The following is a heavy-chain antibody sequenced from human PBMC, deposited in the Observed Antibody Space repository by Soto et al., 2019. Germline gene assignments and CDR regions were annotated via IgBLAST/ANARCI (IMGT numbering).Heavy chain of an antibody. CDR3: AREVAGATDSFDY. D-gene: IGHD6-25*01. J-gene: IGHJ4*02. Sequence: QVQLVQSGAEVKKPGASVKVSCKASGYTFTTSGVTWVRQAPAQGLELMGWISAYDGNTNYAHKLQGRVTMTTDTSTSTDYMELRSLSSADTAVYYCAREVAGATDSFDYWGQGTLVTVSA. CDR1: GYTFTTSG. V-gene: IGHV1-18*01. CDR2: ISAYDGNT.